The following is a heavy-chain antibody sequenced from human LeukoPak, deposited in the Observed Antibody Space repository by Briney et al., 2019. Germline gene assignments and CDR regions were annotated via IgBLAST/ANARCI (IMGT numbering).Heavy chain of an antibody. CDR1: GYTFTSYD. CDR3: AKVSSSWPPYFDS. V-gene: IGHV1-8*03. J-gene: IGHJ4*02. D-gene: IGHD6-13*01. CDR2: MNPNSGNT. Sequence: ASVKVSCKASGYTFTSYDINWVRQATGQGLEWMGWMNPNSGNTGYAQKFQGRVTITRNTSISTAYMELSSLRAEDTAVYYCAKVSSSWPPYFDSWGQGTLVTVSS.